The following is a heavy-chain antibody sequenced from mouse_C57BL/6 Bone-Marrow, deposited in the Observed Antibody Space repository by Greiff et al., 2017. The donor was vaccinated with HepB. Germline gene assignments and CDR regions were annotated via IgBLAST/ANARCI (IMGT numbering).Heavy chain of an antibody. CDR1: GFTFSNYW. Sequence: DVHLVESGGGLVQPGGSMKLSCVASGFTFSNYWMNWVRQSPEKGLEWVAQIRLKSDNYATHYAESVKGRFTISRDDSKSSVYLQMNNLRAEDTGIYYCTNYGSKDWYFDVWGTGTTVTVSS. CDR2: IRLKSDNYAT. CDR3: TNYGSKDWYFDV. J-gene: IGHJ1*03. V-gene: IGHV6-3*01. D-gene: IGHD1-1*01.